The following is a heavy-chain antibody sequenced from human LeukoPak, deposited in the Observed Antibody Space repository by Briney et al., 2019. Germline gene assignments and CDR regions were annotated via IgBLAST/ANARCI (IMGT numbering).Heavy chain of an antibody. CDR2: ISGVGGNT. V-gene: IGHV3-23*01. D-gene: IGHD6-19*01. Sequence: GGSLRLSGAASGFTFSSYAMSWVRQAPGKGLEWVSAISGVGGNTYYADSVKGRFTISRDNSKNTLYLQMNNLRADDTAVYYCAKSRSGWFWGYFDYWGQGTLVTVSS. J-gene: IGHJ4*02. CDR1: GFTFSSYA. CDR3: AKSRSGWFWGYFDY.